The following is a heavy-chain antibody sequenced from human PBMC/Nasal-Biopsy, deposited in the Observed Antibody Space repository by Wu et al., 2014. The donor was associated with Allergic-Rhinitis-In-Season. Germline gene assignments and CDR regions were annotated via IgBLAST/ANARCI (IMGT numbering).Heavy chain of an antibody. J-gene: IGHJ6*02. CDR1: GLTVSGNY. Sequence: LRLSCAASGLTVSGNYMSWVRQAPGKGPEWVSVIYAGGSEQYADSVRGRFTIWRDNSKNTLNLQMNSLRAEDTAVYYCARNKPGGSYHYYYHGMDVWGQGTTVTVSS. CDR2: IYAGGSE. CDR3: ARNKPGGSYHYYYHGMDV. V-gene: IGHV3-66*01. D-gene: IGHD1-26*01.